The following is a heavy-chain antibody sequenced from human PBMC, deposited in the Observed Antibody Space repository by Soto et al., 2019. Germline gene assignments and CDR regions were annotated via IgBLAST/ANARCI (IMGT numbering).Heavy chain of an antibody. D-gene: IGHD6-6*01. CDR3: ARDPGSSSDHYYYYYGMDV. CDR2: IWYDGINK. CDR1: VFTFSSYG. V-gene: IGHV3-33*01. Sequence: GGSLRLSCAASVFTFSSYGMHWVREAPGKGLEWVAVIWYDGINKYYADSVKGRFTISRDNSKNTLYLQMNSLRAEDTAVYYCARDPGSSSDHYYYYYGMDVWGQGTTVTVSS. J-gene: IGHJ6*02.